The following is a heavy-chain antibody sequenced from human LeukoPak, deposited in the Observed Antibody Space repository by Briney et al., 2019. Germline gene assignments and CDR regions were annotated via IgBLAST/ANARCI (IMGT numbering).Heavy chain of an antibody. J-gene: IGHJ6*03. D-gene: IGHD1-14*01. V-gene: IGHV4-39*07. CDR2: IYYSGST. CDR3: ARERYLSRGYYYMDV. CDR1: GGSISSSSYY. Sequence: PSETLSLTCTVSGGSISSSSYYWGWIRQPPGKGLEWIGSIYYSGSTYYNPSLKSRVTISVDTSKNQFSLKLSSVTAADTAVYYCARERYLSRGYYYMDVWGKGTTVTVSS.